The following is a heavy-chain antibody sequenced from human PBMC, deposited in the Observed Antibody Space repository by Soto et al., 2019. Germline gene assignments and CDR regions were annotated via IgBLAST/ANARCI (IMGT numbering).Heavy chain of an antibody. CDR3: VRENYYYGMDV. CDR2: INSGGST. J-gene: IGHJ6*02. Sequence: EVQLVESGGTLVQPGGSLRLSCAASGFEASVNSMTWVRQAPGKGLEWVSAINSGGSTFYADSVKGRFSISRDNSKNTLFLQMNSLRVEDTAMYYCVRENYYYGMDVWGQGTAVTVSS. CDR1: GFEASVNS. V-gene: IGHV3-66*01.